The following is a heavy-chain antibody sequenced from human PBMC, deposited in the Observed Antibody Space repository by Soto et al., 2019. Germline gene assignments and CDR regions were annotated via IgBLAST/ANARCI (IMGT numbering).Heavy chain of an antibody. CDR2: IYNSGNS. CDR1: GGSISSGGYY. Sequence: SETLSLTCTVSGGSISSGGYYWTWIRQHPVGGLEWIGYIYNSGNSFYHPSLKSRLTISLDTSKNQFSLNLRSVTAADTAVYYCARSQMATTGPYFDYWGLGTLVTVSS. J-gene: IGHJ4*02. D-gene: IGHD1-1*01. CDR3: ARSQMATTGPYFDY. V-gene: IGHV4-31*03.